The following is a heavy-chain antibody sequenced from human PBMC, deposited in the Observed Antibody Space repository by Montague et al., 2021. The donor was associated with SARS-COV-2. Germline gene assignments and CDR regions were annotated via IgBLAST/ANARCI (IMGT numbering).Heavy chain of an antibody. Sequence: SLRLSFAASGFTFISSAMSWVRQAPGKGLEWVSTISISDGNTYYADSVKGRFTISRDKSKNTLYLQMNSLRAEDTAVYYCAKDRQLVGDDAFDIWSQGTMVIVSS. D-gene: IGHD6-13*01. J-gene: IGHJ3*02. V-gene: IGHV3-23*01. CDR3: AKDRQLVGDDAFDI. CDR2: ISISDGNT. CDR1: GFTFISSA.